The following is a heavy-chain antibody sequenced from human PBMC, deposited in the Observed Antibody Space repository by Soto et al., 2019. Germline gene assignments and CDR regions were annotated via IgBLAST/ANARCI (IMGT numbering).Heavy chain of an antibody. CDR2: INAGNGDT. V-gene: IGHV1-3*01. D-gene: IGHD4-17*01. J-gene: IGHJ4*02. CDR3: ASEIDATTVTRLDY. Sequence: QVQLVQSGAEVKKPGASVKVSCKASGYTFTRCAMHWVRQAPGQRLEWMGWINAGNGDTKYSQKFQGRLTITRDTSARTAYMELSSLTFEDTAVYYCASEIDATTVTRLDYWGQGTLVTVSS. CDR1: GYTFTRCA.